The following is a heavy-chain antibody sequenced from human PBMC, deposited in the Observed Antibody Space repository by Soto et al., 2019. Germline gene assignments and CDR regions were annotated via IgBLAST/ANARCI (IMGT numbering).Heavy chain of an antibody. D-gene: IGHD3-10*01. V-gene: IGHV3-30-3*01. Sequence: QVQLVESGGGVVQPGRSLRLSCAASGFTFSSYAMHWVRQAPGKGLEWVAVISYDGSNKYYADSVKGRFTISRDNSNNTLYLQMNSLSAEDTAVYYCARVICCYYYYGMDVWGQGTTVTVSS. J-gene: IGHJ6*02. CDR1: GFTFSSYA. CDR3: ARVICCYYYYGMDV. CDR2: ISYDGSNK.